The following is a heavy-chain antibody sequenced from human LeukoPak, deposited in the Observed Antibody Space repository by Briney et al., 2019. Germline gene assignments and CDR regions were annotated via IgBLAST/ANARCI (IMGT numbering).Heavy chain of an antibody. CDR3: ARDLPTVVVAAMDY. V-gene: IGHV1-18*01. Sequence: ASVKVSCKASGYTFTSYGISWVRQAPGQGLEWMGWISGYNGNTNYAQKFQGRVTMTRDTSTSTAYMELRSLRSDDTAVYYCARDLPTVVVAAMDYWGQGTLVTVSS. D-gene: IGHD2-15*01. CDR1: GYTFTSYG. J-gene: IGHJ4*02. CDR2: ISGYNGNT.